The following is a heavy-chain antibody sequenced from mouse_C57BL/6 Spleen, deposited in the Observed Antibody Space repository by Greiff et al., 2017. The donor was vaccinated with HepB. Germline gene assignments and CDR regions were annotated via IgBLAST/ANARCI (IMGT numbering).Heavy chain of an antibody. J-gene: IGHJ4*01. V-gene: IGHV5-17*01. D-gene: IGHD2-3*01. CDR2: ISSGSSTI. CDR1: GFTFSDYG. Sequence: VQLKESGGGLVKPGGSLKLSCAASGFTFSDYGMHWVRQAPEKGLEWVAYISSGSSTIYYAETVKGRFTISRDNAKNTLFLQMTSLRSEDTAMYYCARWLLNYYAMDYWGQGTSVTVSS. CDR3: ARWLLNYYAMDY.